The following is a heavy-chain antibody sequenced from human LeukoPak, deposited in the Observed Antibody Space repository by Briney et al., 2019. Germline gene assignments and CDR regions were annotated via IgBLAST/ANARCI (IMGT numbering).Heavy chain of an antibody. D-gene: IGHD3-22*01. Sequence: PGGSLRLSCAASGFTFSSYSMNWVRQAPGKGLEWVSSISSSSSYIYYADSVKGRFTISRDNSKNTLYLQMNSLRAEDTAVYYCARAYYYDGSGYEAAFDIWGQGTMVTVSS. CDR1: GFTFSSYS. V-gene: IGHV3-21*01. CDR3: ARAYYYDGSGYEAAFDI. CDR2: ISSSSSYI. J-gene: IGHJ3*02.